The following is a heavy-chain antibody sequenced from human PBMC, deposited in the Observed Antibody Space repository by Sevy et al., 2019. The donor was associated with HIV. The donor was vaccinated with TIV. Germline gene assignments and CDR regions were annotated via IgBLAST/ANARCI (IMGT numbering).Heavy chain of an antibody. Sequence: ASVKVSCKVSGYTLTQLSMHWVRQVPGKGLEWMGSFDPEDDETIYAQKFQGRVTMTEDTSTDTAYMELSSLRSEDTAVYYCATDGVGGSYEFDYWGQGTLVTVSS. V-gene: IGHV1-24*01. D-gene: IGHD1-26*01. CDR3: ATDGVGGSYEFDY. J-gene: IGHJ4*02. CDR2: FDPEDDET. CDR1: GYTLTQLS.